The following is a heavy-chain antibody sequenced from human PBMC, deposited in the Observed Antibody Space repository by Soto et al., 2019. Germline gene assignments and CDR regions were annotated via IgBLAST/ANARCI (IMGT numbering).Heavy chain of an antibody. D-gene: IGHD1-1*01. CDR3: ARTRLDGYYYFDY. V-gene: IGHV1-69*13. CDR1: GGTFSSYA. CDR2: IIPIFGTA. J-gene: IGHJ4*02. Sequence: SVKVSCKASGGTFSSYAISWVRQAPGQGLEWMGGIIPIFGTANYAQKFQGRVTITADESTSTAYMELSSLRSEDTAVYYCARTRLDGYYYFDYWGQGTLVTVSS.